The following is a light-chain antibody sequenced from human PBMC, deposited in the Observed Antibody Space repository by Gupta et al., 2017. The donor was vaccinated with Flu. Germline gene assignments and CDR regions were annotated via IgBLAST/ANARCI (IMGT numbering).Light chain of an antibody. Sequence: DSQMTQSPSSLSASVGDRVSITCQASQDINNYLNWYQQKPGKAPKLLIYDASNLETGVPSRFSGSGSWTDFTFAISSLQPEDLATYYCQHYDNLPPTFGGGTKVEIK. CDR3: QHYDNLPPT. V-gene: IGKV1-33*01. CDR1: QDINNY. CDR2: DAS. J-gene: IGKJ4*01.